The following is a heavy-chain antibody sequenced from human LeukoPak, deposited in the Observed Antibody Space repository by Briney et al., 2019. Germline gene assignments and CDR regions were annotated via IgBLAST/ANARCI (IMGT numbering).Heavy chain of an antibody. CDR2: IYYSGST. CDR3: ARAPGIAAAGTYYYYYYYMDV. J-gene: IGHJ6*03. D-gene: IGHD6-13*01. V-gene: IGHV4-59*11. CDR1: GGSISSHY. Sequence: PSETLSLTCAVSGGSISSHYWSWIRQPPGKGLEWIGYIYYSGSTNYNPSLKSRVTISVDTSKNQFSLKLSSVTAADTAVYYCARAPGIAAAGTYYYYYYYMDVWGKGTTVTVSS.